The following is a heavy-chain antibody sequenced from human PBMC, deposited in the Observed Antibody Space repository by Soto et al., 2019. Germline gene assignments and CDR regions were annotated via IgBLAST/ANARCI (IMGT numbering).Heavy chain of an antibody. CDR2: ISYDGSNK. J-gene: IGHJ4*02. CDR3: AKETGY. Sequence: SLRLSCAASGFTFSSYGMHWVRQAPGKGLEWVAVISYDGSNKYYADSVKGRFTISRDNSKNTLYLQMNSLRAEDTAVYYCAKETGYWGQGTLVTVSS. V-gene: IGHV3-30*18. CDR1: GFTFSSYG.